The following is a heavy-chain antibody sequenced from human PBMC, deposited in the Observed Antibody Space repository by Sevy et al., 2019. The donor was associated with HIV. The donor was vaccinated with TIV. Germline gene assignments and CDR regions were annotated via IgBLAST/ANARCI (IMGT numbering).Heavy chain of an antibody. CDR3: VRAIAAAGSF. CDR1: GFSLNNYW. D-gene: IGHD6-13*01. CDR2: IKQDGSVK. J-gene: IGHJ4*02. Sequence: GGSLRLSCAASGFSLNNYWMNWVRQAPGKGPEWGANIKQDGSVKYYVDSVKGRFTIYRDNARNLLFLQVNSLRVEDTALYYCVRAIAAAGSFWGQGTLVTVSS. V-gene: IGHV3-7*01.